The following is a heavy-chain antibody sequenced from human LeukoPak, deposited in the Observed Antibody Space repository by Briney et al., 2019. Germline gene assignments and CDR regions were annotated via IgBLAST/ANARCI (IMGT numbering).Heavy chain of an antibody. CDR1: GGSISSAIYY. Sequence: SETLSLTCTVSGGSISSAIYYWSWIRQPAGKGLEWIGRIYTSGYTTYNPSLRSRVIISLDTSKNQFSLKLSSVTAADTAVYYCASYYYGSGAYYNYFDNWGQGALVTVSS. D-gene: IGHD3-10*01. CDR3: ASYYYGSGAYYNYFDN. CDR2: IYTSGYT. V-gene: IGHV4-61*02. J-gene: IGHJ4*02.